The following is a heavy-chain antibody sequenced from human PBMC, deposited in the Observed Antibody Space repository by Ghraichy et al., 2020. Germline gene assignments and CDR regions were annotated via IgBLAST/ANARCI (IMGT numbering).Heavy chain of an antibody. CDR2: ISGSGGST. CDR3: AKGAWGATGGTIDY. CDR1: GFTFSSYA. Sequence: GGSLRLSCAASGFTFSSYAMSWVRQAPGKGLEWVSVISGSGGSTYYADSVKGRFTISRDNSMNTLFLQMNSLRAEDTAVYYCAKGAWGATGGTIDYWGQGTLVTVSS. V-gene: IGHV3-23*01. D-gene: IGHD1-26*01. J-gene: IGHJ4*02.